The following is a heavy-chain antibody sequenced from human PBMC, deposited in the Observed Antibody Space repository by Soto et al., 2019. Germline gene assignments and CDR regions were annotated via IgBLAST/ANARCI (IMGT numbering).Heavy chain of an antibody. CDR1: GYSFTKYY. D-gene: IGHD1-26*01. V-gene: IGHV1-46*01. CDR3: ARVALSGGGWLDP. J-gene: IGHJ5*02. Sequence: APVKVSCKASGYSFTKYYLHWVRQAPGQGLEWMAIINPSSGDTTYAQKFQGRVTVTSYTSTSTVYMELRSLTSEDTAIYYCARVALSGGGWLDPWGQGTLVTVSS. CDR2: INPSSGDT.